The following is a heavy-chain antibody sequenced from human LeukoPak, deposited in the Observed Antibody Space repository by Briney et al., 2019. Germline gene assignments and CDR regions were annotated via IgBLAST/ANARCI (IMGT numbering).Heavy chain of an antibody. Sequence: SETLSLTCAVYGGSSSGYYWSWLRQPPGKGLEWIGEINHSGSTNYNPSLKSRVTISVDTSKNQFSLKLSSVTAADTAVYYCARQTGRPRFDYWGQGTLVTVSS. CDR3: ARQTGRPRFDY. CDR2: INHSGST. CDR1: GGSSSGYY. V-gene: IGHV4-34*01. D-gene: IGHD6-25*01. J-gene: IGHJ4*02.